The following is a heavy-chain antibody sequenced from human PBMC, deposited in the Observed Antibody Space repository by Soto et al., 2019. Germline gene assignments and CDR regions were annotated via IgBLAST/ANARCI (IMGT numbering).Heavy chain of an antibody. CDR3: ADSWLPTSY. CDR1: GFSFSHYW. J-gene: IGHJ4*02. Sequence: HPGGSLRISCSASGFSFSHYWMHWVRQAPGKGLVWVSRISPDGRTTTYADSVKGRFTISRDNAKSTLYLQMNSLTVEDGAVYYCADSWLPTSYWGPGTLVTVSS. D-gene: IGHD3-10*01. V-gene: IGHV3-74*01. CDR2: ISPDGRTT.